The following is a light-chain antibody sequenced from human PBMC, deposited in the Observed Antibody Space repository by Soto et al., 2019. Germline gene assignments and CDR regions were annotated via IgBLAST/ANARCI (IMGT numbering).Light chain of an antibody. CDR3: CSYADGQTLA. Sequence: QSALTQPASVSGSPGQSITISCTGASSNVGSFNLVSWFQQHPGKAPKVMIYEVSNRPSGVSNRFSGSKSGNTASLTISGLQAEDDADYFCCSYADGQTLAFGGGTKLTVL. V-gene: IGLV2-23*02. J-gene: IGLJ2*01. CDR1: SSNVGSFNL. CDR2: EVS.